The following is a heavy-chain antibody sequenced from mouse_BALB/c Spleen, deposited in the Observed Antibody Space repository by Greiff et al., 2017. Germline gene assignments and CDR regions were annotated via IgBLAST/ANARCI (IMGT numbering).Heavy chain of an antibody. CDR1: GFSLTSYG. Sequence: QVQLKESGPGLVAPSQSLSNTCTVSGFSLTSYGVHWVRQPPGKGLEWLGVIWAGGSTNYNSALMSRLSISKDNSKSQVFLKMNSLQTDDTAMYYCARDSRSTMITGNAMDYWGQGTSVTVSS. J-gene: IGHJ4*01. CDR3: ARDSRSTMITGNAMDY. CDR2: IWAGGST. V-gene: IGHV2-9*02. D-gene: IGHD2-4*01.